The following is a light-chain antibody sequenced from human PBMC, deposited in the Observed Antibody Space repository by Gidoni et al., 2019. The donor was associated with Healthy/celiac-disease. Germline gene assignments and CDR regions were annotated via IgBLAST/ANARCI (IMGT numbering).Light chain of an antibody. J-gene: IGKJ4*01. CDR1: QSISSY. Sequence: DILMTQSPSSLSASVGDRVTITCRASQSISSYVTWYQQKPGKAPKLLIYAASSLKSGVPSRFSGSGSGTDFTLTISRLQPEDVANYYCQQSYRTPLTFXEXTKVEIK. CDR3: QQSYRTPLT. CDR2: AAS. V-gene: IGKV1-39*01.